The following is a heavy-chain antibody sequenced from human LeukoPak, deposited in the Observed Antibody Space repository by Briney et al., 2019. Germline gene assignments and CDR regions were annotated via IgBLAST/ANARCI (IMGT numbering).Heavy chain of an antibody. J-gene: IGHJ6*02. CDR3: ARGPDYGDFYGMDV. Sequence: SETLSLTCSVSDDSISSGDHYWSWIRQHPGKGLEWIGYIYYSGSTNYNPSLKSRVTISVDTSKNQFSLKLSSVTAADTAVYYCARGPDYGDFYGMDVWGQGTTVTVSS. D-gene: IGHD4-17*01. CDR1: DDSISSGDHY. CDR2: IYYSGST. V-gene: IGHV4-61*08.